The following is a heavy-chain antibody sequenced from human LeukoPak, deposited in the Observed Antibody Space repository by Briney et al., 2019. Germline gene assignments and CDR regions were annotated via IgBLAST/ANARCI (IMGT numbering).Heavy chain of an antibody. D-gene: IGHD5-18*01. CDR2: INHSGST. CDR1: VDSISRYY. V-gene: IGHV4-34*01. Sequence: KPSETLSLTCTVSVDSISRYYWNWIRQPPGKGLEWIGEINHSGSTNYNPSLKSRVTISVDTSKNQFSLKLSSVTAADTAVYYCASSAMVRGIDYWGQGTLVTVSS. J-gene: IGHJ4*02. CDR3: ASSAMVRGIDY.